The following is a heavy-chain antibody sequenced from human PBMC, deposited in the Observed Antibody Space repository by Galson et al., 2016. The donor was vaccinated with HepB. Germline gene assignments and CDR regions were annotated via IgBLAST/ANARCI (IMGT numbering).Heavy chain of an antibody. J-gene: IGHJ6*02. Sequence: ETLSLTCVVYGGSFSDYYWSWIRQPPGKGLEWIGEINHSGSTHYNPSLKSRVTISVDTSKNQFSLKLSSVTAADTAVYYCAKGPCGGSCYSYSNYYYYYGMDVWGQGTTVTVSS. CDR1: GGSFSDYY. CDR2: INHSGST. V-gene: IGHV4-34*01. D-gene: IGHD2-15*01. CDR3: AKGPCGGSCYSYSNYYYYYGMDV.